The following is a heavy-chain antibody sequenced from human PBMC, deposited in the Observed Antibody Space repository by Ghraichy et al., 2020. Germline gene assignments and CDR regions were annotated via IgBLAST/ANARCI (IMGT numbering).Heavy chain of an antibody. Sequence: GGSLRLSCAASGFTFSTYWMRWVRQAPGKGLVWVSRIDSDGISRSYADSVKGRFTISRDNAKNTLYLQMNSLRDEDTAVYYCARVQVFDCGGDCYSDYWGQGTLVTVSS. J-gene: IGHJ4*02. CDR2: IDSDGISR. CDR3: ARVQVFDCGGDCYSDY. CDR1: GFTFSTYW. V-gene: IGHV3-74*01. D-gene: IGHD2-21*02.